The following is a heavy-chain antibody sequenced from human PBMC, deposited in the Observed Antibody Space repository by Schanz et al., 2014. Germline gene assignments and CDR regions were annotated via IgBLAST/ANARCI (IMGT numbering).Heavy chain of an antibody. CDR3: ARIGGSVFDY. J-gene: IGHJ4*02. CDR1: GFPFSDYF. V-gene: IGHV3-11*01. CDR2: IGNGGVTI. D-gene: IGHD3-10*01. Sequence: QVPLVGSGGGLVTPGGSLRLSRTAFGFPFSDYFIAWIRQPPGRGLEWVSYIGNGGVTIYYADSVKGRFTISRDNSKNSLYLQMNSLRAEDTAVYYCARIGGSVFDYWAQGTLVTVSS.